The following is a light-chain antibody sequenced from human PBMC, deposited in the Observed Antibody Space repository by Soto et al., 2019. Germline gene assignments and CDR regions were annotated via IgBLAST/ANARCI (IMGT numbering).Light chain of an antibody. Sequence: QSALTQPASVSGSPGQSITFSCTGTSNDIGGYNYVSWFQHHPDKAPKLIIYEVYDRPSGVSNRFSGSKSGNTASLTISGLQPEDEADYYCSSYTTNHTRVFGGGTKVTGL. CDR2: EVY. V-gene: IGLV2-14*01. CDR3: SSYTTNHTRV. CDR1: SNDIGGYNY. J-gene: IGLJ3*02.